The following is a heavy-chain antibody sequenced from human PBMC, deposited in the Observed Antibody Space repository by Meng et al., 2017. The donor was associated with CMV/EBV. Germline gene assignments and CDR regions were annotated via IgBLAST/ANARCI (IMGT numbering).Heavy chain of an antibody. Sequence: GESLKISCAASGFTFSDYYMSWIRQAPGKGLEWVSYISSSGSTIYYADSVKGRFTISRDNAKNSLYLQMNSLRAEDTAVYYCAKDLGGHRGYYYDSSGPLPGDYWGQGTLVTVSS. CDR3: AKDLGGHRGYYYDSSGPLPGDY. CDR2: ISSSGSTI. V-gene: IGHV3-11*01. J-gene: IGHJ4*02. D-gene: IGHD3-22*01. CDR1: GFTFSDYY.